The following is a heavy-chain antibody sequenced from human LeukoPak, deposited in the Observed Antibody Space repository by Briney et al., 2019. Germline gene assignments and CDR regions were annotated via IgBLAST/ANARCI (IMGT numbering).Heavy chain of an antibody. CDR1: GFTLSSYW. CDR3: ARVRAEGRTWNDAHDAFDI. V-gene: IGHV3-74*01. J-gene: IGHJ3*02. Sequence: RGCLRLSCAASGFTLSSYWMHWVRPGPRRGLGWVSRINIDVRRTSHAGSGRGPVSPSRDTAKKTSCPRMNRVRAKETHVYYCARVRAEGRTWNDAHDAFDIWGQGTMVTVSS. CDR2: INIDVRRT. D-gene: IGHD1-1*01.